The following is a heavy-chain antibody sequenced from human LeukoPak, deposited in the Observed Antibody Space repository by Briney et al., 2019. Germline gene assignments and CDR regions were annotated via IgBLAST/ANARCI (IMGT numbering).Heavy chain of an antibody. CDR3: ATRHHSRTYMVPLDS. V-gene: IGHV4-39*07. D-gene: IGHD3-10*01. Sequence: NPSETLSLTCTVSDGSISSSSYYWGWIRQPPGKGLEWIGETHRSGDTKYNPSLNGRVTISMDNSKNQLSLNLISVTAADTAIYFCATRHHSRTYMVPLDSWGQGTLVTVSS. CDR1: DGSISSSSYY. CDR2: THRSGDT. J-gene: IGHJ4*02.